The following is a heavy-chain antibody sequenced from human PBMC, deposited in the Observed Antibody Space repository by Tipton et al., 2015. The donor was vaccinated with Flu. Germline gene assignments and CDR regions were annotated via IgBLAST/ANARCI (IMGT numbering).Heavy chain of an antibody. D-gene: IGHD5-24*01. CDR2: INPNSGGT. V-gene: IGHV1-2*02. J-gene: IGHJ4*01. CDR1: GYNFIDYY. CDR3: VRGGRRDGYSYFDY. Sequence: QVQLVQSGAEVKKPGASVKVSCEASGYNFIDYYIHWVRQAPGQGLEWMGWINPNSGGTNYAQKFQGRVTVTRDTSISAAYMELSSLRSDDTAVYYCVRGGRRDGYSYFDYWGQGTLVTVSS.